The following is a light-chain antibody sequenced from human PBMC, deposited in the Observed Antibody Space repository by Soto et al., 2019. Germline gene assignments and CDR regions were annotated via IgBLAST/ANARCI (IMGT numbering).Light chain of an antibody. V-gene: IGKV1-12*01. Sequence: DIQMTQSPSSVSASVGDRVTITCRASQGISRWLAWYQQKPGKAPNLLISAASSLQSGVPSRFSGSGSVRDFTLTISGVPPEDFATYYCQQTSSFPLYTFGQGTKVQIK. CDR3: QQTSSFPLYT. CDR1: QGISRW. J-gene: IGKJ2*01. CDR2: AAS.